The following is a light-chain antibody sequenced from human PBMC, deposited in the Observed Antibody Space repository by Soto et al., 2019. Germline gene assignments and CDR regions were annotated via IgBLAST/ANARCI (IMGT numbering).Light chain of an antibody. J-gene: IGKJ1*01. CDR1: QSMSSN. V-gene: IGKV3-15*01. CDR3: QQYNNWPRT. CDR2: GAS. Sequence: SLSPATLSVSTGERATLSCRASQSMSSNLAWYQQRPGQAPRLLIYGASTRATGIPARFSGSGSGTDFTLTISSLQSEDFAVYYCQQYNNWPRTFGQGTKVDIK.